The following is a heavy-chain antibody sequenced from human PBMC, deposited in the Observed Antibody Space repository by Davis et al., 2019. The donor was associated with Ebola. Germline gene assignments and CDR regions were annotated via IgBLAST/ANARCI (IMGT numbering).Heavy chain of an antibody. CDR2: IHPRDGNT. J-gene: IGHJ3*02. CDR1: GYTFTSYA. V-gene: IGHV1-46*01. Sequence: AASVKVSCKASGYTFTSYAMNWVRQAPGQGLEWMGLIHPRDGNTIYAQRFQGRVTMTRDTATDTVDMELSSLTSDDTAVYYCAKEDESPDMWGQGTVVTVSS. CDR3: AKEDESPDM.